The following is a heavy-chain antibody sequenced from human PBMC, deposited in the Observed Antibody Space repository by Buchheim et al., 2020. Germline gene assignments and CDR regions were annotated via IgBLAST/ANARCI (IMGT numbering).Heavy chain of an antibody. V-gene: IGHV4-31*03. D-gene: IGHD3-3*01. CDR3: ARGSEITIFGVVITKMNWFDP. CDR1: GGSISSGGYY. Sequence: QVQLQESGPGLVKPSQTLSLTCTVSGGSISSGGYYWSWIRQHPGKGLEWIGYIYYSGSTYYNPSLKSRVTISVGTSKNQFSLKLSSVTAADTAVYYCARGSEITIFGVVITKMNWFDPWGQGTL. J-gene: IGHJ5*02. CDR2: IYYSGST.